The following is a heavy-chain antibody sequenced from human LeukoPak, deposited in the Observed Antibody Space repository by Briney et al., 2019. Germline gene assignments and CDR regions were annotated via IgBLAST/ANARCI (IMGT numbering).Heavy chain of an antibody. CDR3: ARILVGATTAYYYYMDV. CDR1: GGTFSSYA. CDR2: IIPIFGTA. D-gene: IGHD1-26*01. Sequence: ASVKVSCKASGGTFSSYAISWVRQAPGQGLEWMGGIIPIFGTANYAQKFQGRVTITADESTSTVYMELSSLRSEDTAVYYCARILVGATTAYYYYMDVWGKGTTVTVSS. V-gene: IGHV1-69*13. J-gene: IGHJ6*03.